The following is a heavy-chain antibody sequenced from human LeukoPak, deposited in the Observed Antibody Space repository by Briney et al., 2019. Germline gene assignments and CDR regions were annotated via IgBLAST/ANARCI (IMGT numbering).Heavy chain of an antibody. CDR1: GYTFTSYY. Sequence: ASAKVSCKASGYTFTSYYIHWVRQAPGQGLEWMGIINPSDGSTRYAQKFQGRVTVTRDTSTSTVCMELSSLRFEDTAVYYCARDGRFSGYARYYFDYWGQGTLVTVSS. J-gene: IGHJ4*02. CDR2: INPSDGST. V-gene: IGHV1-46*01. D-gene: IGHD5-12*01. CDR3: ARDGRFSGYARYYFDY.